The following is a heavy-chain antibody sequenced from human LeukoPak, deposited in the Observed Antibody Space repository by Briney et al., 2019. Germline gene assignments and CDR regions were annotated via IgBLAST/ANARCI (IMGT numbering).Heavy chain of an antibody. J-gene: IGHJ4*02. D-gene: IGHD3-9*01. CDR3: AKDVFELYDIYDH. CDR2: ISGSGGST. CDR1: GFTFSTYG. V-gene: IGHV3-23*01. Sequence: PGGSLRLSCAASGFTFSTYGMNWVRQAPGKGLEWVSVISGSGGSTYHADAVKGRFTISRDNSKNTLYLQMNSLRAEDTAIYYCAKDVFELYDIYDHWGQGTLVSVSS.